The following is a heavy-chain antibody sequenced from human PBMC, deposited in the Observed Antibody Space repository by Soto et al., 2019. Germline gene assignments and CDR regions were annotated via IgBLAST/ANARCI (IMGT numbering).Heavy chain of an antibody. CDR1: GYTFTCYY. D-gene: IGHD3-3*01. CDR3: ARALGRITIFGVVIRIPFYKYYGMDV. V-gene: IGHV1-8*02. J-gene: IGHJ6*02. Sequence: ASVKVSCKASGYTFTCYYMHWVRQAPGQGLEWMGWMNPNSGNTGYAQKFQGRVTMTRNTSISTAYMELSSLRSEDTAVYYCARALGRITIFGVVIRIPFYKYYGMDVWGQGTTVTVSS. CDR2: MNPNSGNT.